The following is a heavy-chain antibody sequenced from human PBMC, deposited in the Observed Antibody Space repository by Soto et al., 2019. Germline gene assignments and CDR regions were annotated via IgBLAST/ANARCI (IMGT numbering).Heavy chain of an antibody. Sequence: SVKVSCKASGGTFSSYAISWVRQAPGQGLEWMGGIIPIFGTANYAQKFQGRVTITADESTSTAYMELSSLRSEDTAVYYCASFESTPQYYYYGMDVWGQGTTVTVSS. V-gene: IGHV1-69*13. J-gene: IGHJ6*02. CDR3: ASFESTPQYYYYGMDV. D-gene: IGHD1-1*01. CDR2: IIPIFGTA. CDR1: GGTFSSYA.